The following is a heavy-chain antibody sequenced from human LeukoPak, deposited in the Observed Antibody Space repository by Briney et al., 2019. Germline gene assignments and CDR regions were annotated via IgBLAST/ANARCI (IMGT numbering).Heavy chain of an antibody. V-gene: IGHV3-21*01. J-gene: IGHJ4*02. CDR3: ARGGAAAGTSQYYFDY. Sequence: PGGSLRLSCAASGFTFSSYSMNWVRQAPGKGLEWVSSISSSSSYIYYADSVKGRFTISRDNAKNSLYLQMNSLRAEDTAVYYCARGGAAAGTSQYYFDYWGQGTLVTVSS. CDR1: GFTFSSYS. CDR2: ISSSSSYI. D-gene: IGHD6-13*01.